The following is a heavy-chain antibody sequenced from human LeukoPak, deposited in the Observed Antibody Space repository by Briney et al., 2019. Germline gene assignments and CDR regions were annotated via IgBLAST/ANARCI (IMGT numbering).Heavy chain of an antibody. J-gene: IGHJ3*02. CDR3: ARDFRQGATNIHDAFDI. CDR1: GFTFSSYA. Sequence: PGRSLRLSCAASGFTFSSYAMHWVRQAPGKGLEWVAVISYDGSNKYYADSVKGRLTISRDNSKNTLYLQMNSLRAEDTAVYYCARDFRQGATNIHDAFDIWGQGTMVTVSS. D-gene: IGHD1-26*01. V-gene: IGHV3-30*04. CDR2: ISYDGSNK.